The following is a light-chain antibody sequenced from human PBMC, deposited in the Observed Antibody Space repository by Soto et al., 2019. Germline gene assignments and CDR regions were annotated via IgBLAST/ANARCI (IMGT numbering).Light chain of an antibody. CDR1: SSDIGAYNY. CDR3: ASYTSHTTLI. Sequence: QSALTQPASVSGSPGQSITISCTGSSSDIGAYNYVSWYRQVPGKAPKLMINDVNNRPSGVPSRFSGSKSGNTASLTISGLQAEDEADYYCASYTSHTTLIFGGGTKLTVL. CDR2: DVN. J-gene: IGLJ2*01. V-gene: IGLV2-14*01.